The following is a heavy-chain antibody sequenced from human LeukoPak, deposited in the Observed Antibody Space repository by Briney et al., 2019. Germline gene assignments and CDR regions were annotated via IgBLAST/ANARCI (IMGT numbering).Heavy chain of an antibody. CDR2: ISGSGADT. Sequence: GGSLRLSCAASGFTFSNYAMTWVRQAPGKGLEWVSVISGSGADTYYADSVRGRFTISRDNSKNTLHLQMNSLRAEDTAIYYCAESRGIYDNGGWRTLDYWGQGTLVTVSS. CDR3: AESRGIYDNGGWRTLDY. J-gene: IGHJ4*02. CDR1: GFTFSNYA. D-gene: IGHD6-19*01. V-gene: IGHV3-23*01.